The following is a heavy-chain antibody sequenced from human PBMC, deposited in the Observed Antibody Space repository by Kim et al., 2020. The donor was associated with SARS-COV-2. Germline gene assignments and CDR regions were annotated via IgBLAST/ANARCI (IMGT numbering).Heavy chain of an antibody. J-gene: IGHJ3*02. V-gene: IGHV5-51*01. CDR1: GYSFTSYW. CDR2: IYPGDSDT. Sequence: GESLKISCKGSGYSFTSYWIDWVRQMPGKGLEWMGIIYPGDSDTRYSPSFQGQVTISADKSISTAYLQWSSLKASDTAMYYCAREGTTVVPRDAFDIWGQGTMVTVSS. D-gene: IGHD4-17*01. CDR3: AREGTTVVPRDAFDI.